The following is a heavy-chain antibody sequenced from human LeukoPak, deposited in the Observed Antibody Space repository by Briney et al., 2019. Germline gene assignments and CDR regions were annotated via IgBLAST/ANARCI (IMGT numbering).Heavy chain of an antibody. CDR1: GFTFSSYG. CDR3: ARAPSEIGGYYPEYFRH. Sequence: GGALRLSCAASGFTFSSYGMHWVRKAPGKGLVRVSRMKSDGSTNYADSVKGRFTISRDNAKNTVSLQMNSLRAEDTGVYYCARAPSEIGGYYPEYFRHWGQGTLVTVSS. D-gene: IGHD3-22*01. V-gene: IGHV3-74*01. CDR2: MKSDGST. J-gene: IGHJ1*01.